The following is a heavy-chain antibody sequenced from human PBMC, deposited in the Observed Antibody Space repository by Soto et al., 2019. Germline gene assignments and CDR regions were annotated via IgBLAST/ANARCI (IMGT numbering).Heavy chain of an antibody. CDR3: ARGRDIVVVVAATGPVDY. CDR1: GGSFSGYY. J-gene: IGHJ4*02. CDR2: INHSGST. Sequence: QVQLQQWGAGLLKPSETLSLTCAVYGGSFSGYYWSWIRQPPGKGLEWIGEINHSGSTNYNPSLKSRVTISVDTSKKQFSLKLSSVTAADTAVYYCARGRDIVVVVAATGPVDYWGQGTLVTVSS. V-gene: IGHV4-34*01. D-gene: IGHD2-15*01.